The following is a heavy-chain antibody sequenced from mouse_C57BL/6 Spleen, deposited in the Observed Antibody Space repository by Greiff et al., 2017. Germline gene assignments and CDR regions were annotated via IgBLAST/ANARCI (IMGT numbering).Heavy chain of an antibody. CDR2: IDPSDSET. D-gene: IGHD2-2*01. V-gene: IGHV1-52*01. Sequence: QVQLQQPGAELVRPGSSVKLSCKASGYTFTSYWMHWVKQRPIQGLEWIGNIDPSDSETHYNQKFKDKATLTVDKSSSTAYMQLSSLTSEDSAVXYCASHMVMTEGAMDYWGQGTSVTVSS. J-gene: IGHJ4*01. CDR1: GYTFTSYW. CDR3: ASHMVMTEGAMDY.